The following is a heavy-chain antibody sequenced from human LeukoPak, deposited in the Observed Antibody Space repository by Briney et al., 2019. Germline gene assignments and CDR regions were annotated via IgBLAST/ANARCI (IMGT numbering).Heavy chain of an antibody. Sequence: GGSLRLSCAASGFTFGSYWMTWVRQAPGKGLEWVANIKQDESEKYYVDSVRGRFTISRDNAKNSLYLQMNSLRAEDTAVYYCARCNYYDSSGYPTSFENWSQGTLVTVSS. CDR1: GFTFGSYW. J-gene: IGHJ4*02. V-gene: IGHV3-7*01. CDR3: ARCNYYDSSGYPTSFEN. CDR2: IKQDESEK. D-gene: IGHD3-22*01.